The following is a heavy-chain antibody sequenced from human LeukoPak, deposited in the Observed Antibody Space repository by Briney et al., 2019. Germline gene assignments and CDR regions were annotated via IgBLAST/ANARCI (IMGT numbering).Heavy chain of an antibody. CDR3: AKDSIAAGGGYFDY. V-gene: IGHV3-23*01. Sequence: GGTLSLSCAASGFTISNNYMSWVRQAPGKGLEWVSAICGSGGSTYYPHYVNGRFTSYRDNSKNTLYLQMNSLRAEDTAVYYCAKDSIAAGGGYFDYWGRGTLDTVSS. D-gene: IGHD6-13*01. CDR1: GFTISNNY. J-gene: IGHJ4*02. CDR2: ICGSGGST.